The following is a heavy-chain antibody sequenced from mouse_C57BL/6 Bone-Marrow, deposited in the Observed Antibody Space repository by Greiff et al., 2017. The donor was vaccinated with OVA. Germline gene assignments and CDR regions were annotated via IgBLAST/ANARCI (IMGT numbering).Heavy chain of an antibody. D-gene: IGHD1-1*01. Sequence: VKLMESGAELARPGASVKLSCKASGYTFTSYGISWVKQRTGQGLEWIGEIYPRSGNTYYNEKFKGKATLTADKSSSTAYMELRSLTSEDSAVYFCARRRSSSSFAYWGQGTLVTVSA. CDR2: IYPRSGNT. CDR1: GYTFTSYG. V-gene: IGHV1-81*01. CDR3: ARRRSSSSFAY. J-gene: IGHJ3*01.